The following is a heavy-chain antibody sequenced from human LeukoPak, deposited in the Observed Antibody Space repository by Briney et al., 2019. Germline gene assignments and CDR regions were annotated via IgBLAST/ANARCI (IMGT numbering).Heavy chain of an antibody. Sequence: SETLSLACSVSGGSISSFYWTWVRQPAGKGLEWIGRVDTSGSTHYNPSLRGRVTMSLDTSKSQFSLRLTPVTVADTAVYYCARGLGGASYYMDVWGKGTTVTVSS. J-gene: IGHJ6*03. CDR1: GGSISSFY. CDR2: VDTSGST. D-gene: IGHD3-16*01. CDR3: ARGLGGASYYMDV. V-gene: IGHV4-4*07.